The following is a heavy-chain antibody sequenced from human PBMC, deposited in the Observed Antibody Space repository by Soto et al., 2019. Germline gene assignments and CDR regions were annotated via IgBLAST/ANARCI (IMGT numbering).Heavy chain of an antibody. V-gene: IGHV4-34*01. J-gene: IGHJ6*02. D-gene: IGHD2-21*02. CDR1: GGSFSGYI. Sequence: PSETLSLTCDVYGGSFSGYIWTWIRQTPGKGLQWIGQINHSGSANYNPSLKSRVTISVDTSKNQFSLKLNSVTAADTAVYYCARDLWGYCGTDCYPLDVWGQGTTVTVSS. CDR2: INHSGSA. CDR3: ARDLWGYCGTDCYPLDV.